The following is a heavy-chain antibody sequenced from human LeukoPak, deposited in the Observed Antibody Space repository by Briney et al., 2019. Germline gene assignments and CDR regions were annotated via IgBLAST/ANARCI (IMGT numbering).Heavy chain of an antibody. J-gene: IGHJ6*02. V-gene: IGHV4-34*01. D-gene: IGHD3-22*01. CDR1: GGSFSGYY. CDR2: INHSEST. Sequence: SSETLSLTCGVYGGSFSGYYWSWIRQPPGKGLEWVGEINHSESTNYNPSLKSRVTISLDTSKSQFFLKLSSVTAADTAVYYCARGRPGYFESSGYYKHYYSYDMDVWGQGTTVTVSS. CDR3: ARGRPGYFESSGYYKHYYSYDMDV.